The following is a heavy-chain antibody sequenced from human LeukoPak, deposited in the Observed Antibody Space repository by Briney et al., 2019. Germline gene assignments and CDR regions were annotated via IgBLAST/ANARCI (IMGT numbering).Heavy chain of an antibody. Sequence: ASVKVSCKASGYTFTSYGISWVRQAPGQGLEWMGWISAYNGNTNYAQKLQGRVTMTTDTSTSTAYMELSSLRSEDTAVYYCARGRVVLWFGELSKTAYYYYYGMDVWGQGTTVTVSS. J-gene: IGHJ6*02. CDR1: GYTFTSYG. V-gene: IGHV1-18*01. CDR2: ISAYNGNT. D-gene: IGHD3-10*01. CDR3: ARGRVVLWFGELSKTAYYYYYGMDV.